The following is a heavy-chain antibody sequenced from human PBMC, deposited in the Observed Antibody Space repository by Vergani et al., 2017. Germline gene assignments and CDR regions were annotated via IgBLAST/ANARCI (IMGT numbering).Heavy chain of an antibody. D-gene: IGHD6-19*01. CDR2: IKSKTDGGTT. CDR1: GFTFSNAW. CDR3: AKDSAQWLVRDYFDY. V-gene: IGHV3-15*01. J-gene: IGHJ4*02. Sequence: EVQLVESGGGLVKPGGSLRLSCAASGFTFSNAWMSWVRQAPGKGLEWVGRIKSKTDGGTTDYAAPVKGRFTISRDDSKNTLYLQMNSLRAEDTAVYYCAKDSAQWLVRDYFDYWGQGTLVTVSS.